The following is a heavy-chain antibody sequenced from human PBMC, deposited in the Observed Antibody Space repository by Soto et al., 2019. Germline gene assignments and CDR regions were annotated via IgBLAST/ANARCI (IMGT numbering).Heavy chain of an antibody. CDR3: ARDTDYYGSGSYDGSYGMDV. Sequence: GGSLRLSCAASGFTFSSYWMSWVRQAPGKGLEWVANIKQDGSEKYYVDSVKGRFTISRDNAKNSLYLQMSSLRAEDTAVYYCARDTDYYGSGSYDGSYGMDVWGQGTTVTVSS. D-gene: IGHD3-10*01. CDR1: GFTFSSYW. V-gene: IGHV3-7*01. J-gene: IGHJ6*02. CDR2: IKQDGSEK.